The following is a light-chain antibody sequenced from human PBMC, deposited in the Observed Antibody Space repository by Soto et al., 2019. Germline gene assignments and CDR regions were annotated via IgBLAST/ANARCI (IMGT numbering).Light chain of an antibody. V-gene: IGLV2-8*01. Sequence: QSVLTQPPSASGSPGQSVTISCTGTSSDVGGYNYVSWYQQHPGKVPKLMIYEVSKRPSGVPDRFSGSKSGNTASLTVSGLQAEDEADYYCSSYAGNNNLIFGGGTQLTVL. CDR3: SSYAGNNNLI. J-gene: IGLJ2*01. CDR2: EVS. CDR1: SSDVGGYNY.